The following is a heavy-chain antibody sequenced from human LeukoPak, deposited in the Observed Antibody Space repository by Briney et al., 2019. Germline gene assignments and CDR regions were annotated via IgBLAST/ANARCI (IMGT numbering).Heavy chain of an antibody. CDR2: IYHSGST. V-gene: IGHV4-38-2*02. Sequence: SETLSVTCTVSGYSISSGYYWGWIRQPPGKGLEWIGSIYHSGSTYYNPSLKSRVTISVDTSKNQFSLKLSSVTAADTAVYYCARDGIRGAFDYWGQGTLVTVSS. CDR1: GYSISSGYY. CDR3: ARDGIRGAFDY. D-gene: IGHD3-10*01. J-gene: IGHJ4*02.